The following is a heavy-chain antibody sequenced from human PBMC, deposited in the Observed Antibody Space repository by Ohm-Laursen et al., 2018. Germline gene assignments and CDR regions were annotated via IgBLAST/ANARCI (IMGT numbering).Heavy chain of an antibody. CDR3: ARAWYYYDSSGYHFDY. CDR1: GGSISSYY. CDR2: IYTSGST. V-gene: IGHV4-4*07. J-gene: IGHJ4*02. Sequence: SETLSLTCTVSGGSISSYYWSWIRQPAGKGLEWIGRIYTSGSTNYNPSLKSRVTMSVDTSKNQFSLKLSSVTAADTAVYYCARAWYYYDSSGYHFDYWGQGTLVTVSS. D-gene: IGHD3-22*01.